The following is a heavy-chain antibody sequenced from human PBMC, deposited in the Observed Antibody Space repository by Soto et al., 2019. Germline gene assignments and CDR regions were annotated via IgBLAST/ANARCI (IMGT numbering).Heavy chain of an antibody. CDR2: ISSNGGST. CDR1: GFTFSSYA. D-gene: IGHD4-17*01. CDR3: ARTDSPDYGDYVAMVAFDI. V-gene: IGHV3-64*01. Sequence: VPLVESGGGLVQPGGSLRLSCAASGFTFSSYAMHWVRQAPGKGLEYVSAISSNGGSTYYANSVKGRFTISRDNSKNTLYLQMGSLRAEDMAVYYCARTDSPDYGDYVAMVAFDIWGQGTMVTVSS. J-gene: IGHJ3*02.